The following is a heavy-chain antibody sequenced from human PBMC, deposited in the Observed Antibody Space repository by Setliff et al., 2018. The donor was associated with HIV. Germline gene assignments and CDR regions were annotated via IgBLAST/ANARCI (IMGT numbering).Heavy chain of an antibody. J-gene: IGHJ6*03. Sequence: GGSLRLSCAASGFTFSDYYMSWLRQAPGKGLEWVSYISRDGNTIYYADSVKGRFTISRDNAKNSLYLQLNSLRPEDTAVYYCAKVPGVWFGELLPYYYYYYMDVWGKGTTVTVSS. V-gene: IGHV3-11*01. D-gene: IGHD3-10*01. CDR1: GFTFSDYY. CDR2: ISRDGNTI. CDR3: AKVPGVWFGELLPYYYYYYMDV.